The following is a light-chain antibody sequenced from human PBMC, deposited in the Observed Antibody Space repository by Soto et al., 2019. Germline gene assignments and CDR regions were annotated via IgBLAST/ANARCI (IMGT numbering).Light chain of an antibody. J-gene: IGKJ4*01. CDR2: DVS. V-gene: IGKV3-11*01. CDR3: HQRRQWPLT. Sequence: IVLTHSPGTLSFSPGEIATLSFRASHNIGSLLVWYQQKPGRAPRLLISDVSTRATGIPARFSGSGSGTDFTLTISSLESDDFAVYYCHQRRQWPLTFGGGTKVDIK. CDR1: HNIGSL.